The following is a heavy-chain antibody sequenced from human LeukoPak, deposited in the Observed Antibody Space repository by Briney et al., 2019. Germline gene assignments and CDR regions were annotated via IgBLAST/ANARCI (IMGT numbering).Heavy chain of an antibody. V-gene: IGHV4-34*01. CDR2: INHSGST. CDR3: ARGAGSSWYSGVDY. D-gene: IGHD6-13*01. CDR1: GGSFSGYY. J-gene: IGHJ4*02. Sequence: SETLSLTCAVYGGSFSGYYWSWIRQPPGKGLEWIGEINHSGSTNYNPSLKSRVTISVDTSKNQFSLKLSSVTAADTAVYYCARGAGSSWYSGVDYWGQGTLVTVSS.